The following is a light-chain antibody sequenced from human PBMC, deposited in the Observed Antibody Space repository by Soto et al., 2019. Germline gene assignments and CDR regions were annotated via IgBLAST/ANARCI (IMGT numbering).Light chain of an antibody. V-gene: IGKV3-20*01. CDR2: GPS. CDR1: ESLSPHY. CDR3: QEFQSSLRN. J-gene: IGKJ1*01. Sequence: IVLTQSPGTLSLSPGETATLACSASESLSPHYIDWYQQKPGQSPRLLIYGPSARATGIPDRISGSGSGTDFTLTISGLEPDACALDDCQEFQSSLRNFGQGTQVVV.